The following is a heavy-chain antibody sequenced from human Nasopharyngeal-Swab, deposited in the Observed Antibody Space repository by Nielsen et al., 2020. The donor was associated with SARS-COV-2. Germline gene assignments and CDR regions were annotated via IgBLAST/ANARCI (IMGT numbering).Heavy chain of an antibody. D-gene: IGHD5-18*01. CDR2: IYSKTDGGTT. CDR1: GFTFNNAW. V-gene: IGHV3-15*01. CDR3: ARDDRYSYGSGALEG. Sequence: GGSLRLSCAASGFTFNNAWMSWLRQAPGKGLEWVGRIYSKTDGGTTDYAAPVKDRFTISRDDSKNTLYLQMNSLKTEDTAVYYCARDDRYSYGSGALEGWGQGTLVTVSS. J-gene: IGHJ4*02.